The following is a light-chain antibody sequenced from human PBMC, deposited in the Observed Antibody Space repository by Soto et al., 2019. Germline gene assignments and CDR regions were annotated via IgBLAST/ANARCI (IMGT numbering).Light chain of an antibody. CDR3: AVWDNSLNGRV. V-gene: IGLV1-44*01. CDR2: SNS. CDR1: SSNIGRNT. J-gene: IGLJ3*02. Sequence: QSVLTQPPSASGTPGQRVSISCSGSSSNIGRNTVNWYRQFPGTAPKLLMYSNSQRPSGVPDRFSGSRSGTSASLAISGLQSEDEADYYCAVWDNSLNGRVFGGGTKLTVL.